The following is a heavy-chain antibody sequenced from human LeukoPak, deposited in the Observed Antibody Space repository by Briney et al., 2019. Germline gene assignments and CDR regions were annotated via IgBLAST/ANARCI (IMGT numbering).Heavy chain of an antibody. CDR3: AKSKDDYIRRIDH. D-gene: IGHD3-16*01. Sequence: GGSLRLSCVASGFTFISCAMTWVRQVPGKGLEWVSSVDRSGTHRDYADSVKGRFNISRDNSKNTVYLHMASLTAEDTAVYFCAKSKDDYIRRIDHWGQGTLVSVSS. J-gene: IGHJ4*02. CDR1: GFTFISCA. CDR2: VDRSGTHR. V-gene: IGHV3-23*05.